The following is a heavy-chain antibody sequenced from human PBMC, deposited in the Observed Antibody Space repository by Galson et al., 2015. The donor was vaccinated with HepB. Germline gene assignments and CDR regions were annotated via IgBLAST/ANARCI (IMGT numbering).Heavy chain of an antibody. CDR2: IDPSDSHT. J-gene: IGHJ6*02. Sequence: QSGAEVKKPGEFLKISCKGSGYSFTSYWIGWVRQMPGKGLEWMGRIDPSDSHTNYSPSFQGHVTMSFDKSISTAYLQLSSLKASDTAIYYCARQRGSGVRRVYGVDVWGQGTTVTVSS. V-gene: IGHV5-10-1*01. CDR1: GYSFTSYW. CDR3: ARQRGSGVRRVYGVDV. D-gene: IGHD3-10*01.